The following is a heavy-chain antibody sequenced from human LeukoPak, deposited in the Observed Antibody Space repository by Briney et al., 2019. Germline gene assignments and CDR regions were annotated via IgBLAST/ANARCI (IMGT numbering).Heavy chain of an antibody. Sequence: GASVKVSCKASGCTFSSYAISWVRQAPGQGLEWMGGIIPIFGTANYAQKFQGRVTITADESTSTAYMELSSLRSEDTAVYYCARVWATGKRWNWFDPWGQGTLVTVSS. D-gene: IGHD1-1*01. V-gene: IGHV1-69*13. CDR1: GCTFSSYA. CDR2: IIPIFGTA. J-gene: IGHJ5*02. CDR3: ARVWATGKRWNWFDP.